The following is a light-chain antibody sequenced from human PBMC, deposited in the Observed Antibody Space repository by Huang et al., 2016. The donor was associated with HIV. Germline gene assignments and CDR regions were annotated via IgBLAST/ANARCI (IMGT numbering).Light chain of an antibody. Sequence: EIKMKQSPATLSVSPGGRVTLSCRASQNVRNNLAWYQQKTGQAPRLLIYYTSTRASGIPARFSGSGSGTEFTLTISGLQSEDFAIYYCQQYDKWPPGLTFGGGTKVEI. CDR3: QQYDKWPPGLT. V-gene: IGKV3D-15*01. CDR2: YTS. J-gene: IGKJ4*01. CDR1: QNVRNN.